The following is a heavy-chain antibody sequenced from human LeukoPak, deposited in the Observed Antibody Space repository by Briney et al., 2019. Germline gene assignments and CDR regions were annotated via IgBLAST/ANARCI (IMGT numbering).Heavy chain of an antibody. CDR1: GYTFTSYG. J-gene: IGHJ3*02. CDR2: ISTYNGNT. Sequence: ASVKVSCKASGYTFTSYGISWVRQAPGQGLEWRGWISTYNGNTNYAQKLQGRVTMTTDTSTSTAYMELRSLRSDDTAVYYCAREGAHCSSTSCQRAFDIWGQGTMVTVSS. V-gene: IGHV1-18*01. CDR3: AREGAHCSSTSCQRAFDI. D-gene: IGHD2-2*01.